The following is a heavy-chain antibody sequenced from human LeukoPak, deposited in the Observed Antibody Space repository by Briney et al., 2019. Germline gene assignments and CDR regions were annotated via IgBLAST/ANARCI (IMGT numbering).Heavy chain of an antibody. J-gene: IGHJ4*02. V-gene: IGHV3-23*01. CDR2: ISDSGINT. CDR3: AKDRIMTY. D-gene: IGHD3-16*01. CDR1: GFTFRTNA. Sequence: GGSLRLSCATSGFTFRTNAMTWVRQAPGKGLEWVSVISDSGINTYYAESVKGRFTISRGNSKNTVYLQMNSLRAEDTAVYYCAKDRIMTYWGQGILVTVSS.